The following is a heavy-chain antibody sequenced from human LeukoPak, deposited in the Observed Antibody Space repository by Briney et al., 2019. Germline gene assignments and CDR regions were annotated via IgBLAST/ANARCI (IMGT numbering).Heavy chain of an antibody. Sequence: GGSLRLSCAASGFTFTSYSMNWVRQAPGKGLEWVSAISGSGDNTYYADSVKGRFTISRDNSKNTLYLQMNSLRAEDTALYYCAKGSYYDSSGTYYFDYWGQGTLVTVSS. J-gene: IGHJ4*02. CDR3: AKGSYYDSSGTYYFDY. CDR1: GFTFTSYS. V-gene: IGHV3-23*01. CDR2: ISGSGDNT. D-gene: IGHD3-22*01.